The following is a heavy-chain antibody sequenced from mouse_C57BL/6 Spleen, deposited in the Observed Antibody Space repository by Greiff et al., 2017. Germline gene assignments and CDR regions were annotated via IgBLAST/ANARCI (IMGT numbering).Heavy chain of an antibody. CDR1: GYTFTEYT. J-gene: IGHJ1*03. CDR3: ARHEEEGTGPYWYFDV. Sequence: VQLQQSGAELVKPGASVKLSCKASGYTFTEYTIHWVKQRSGQGLEWIGWFYPGSGSIKYNEKFKDKATLTADKTSSTVYMELSRSTSEDSAVYFCARHEEEGTGPYWYFDVWGTGTTVTVSS. D-gene: IGHD4-1*01. V-gene: IGHV1-62-2*01. CDR2: FYPGSGSI.